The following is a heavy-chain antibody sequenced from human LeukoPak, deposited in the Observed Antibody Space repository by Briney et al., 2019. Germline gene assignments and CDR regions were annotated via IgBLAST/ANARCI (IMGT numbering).Heavy chain of an antibody. CDR3: ANSYDSSGYQYYFDY. D-gene: IGHD3-22*01. Sequence: RPGGSLRLSCAASGFTFSSFSMSWVRQAPGKGLEWVSAISGSGGSTYYADSVKGRFTISRDNSKNTLYLQMNSLRAEDTAVYYCANSYDSSGYQYYFDYWGQGTLVTVSS. CDR2: ISGSGGST. CDR1: GFTFSSFS. V-gene: IGHV3-23*01. J-gene: IGHJ4*02.